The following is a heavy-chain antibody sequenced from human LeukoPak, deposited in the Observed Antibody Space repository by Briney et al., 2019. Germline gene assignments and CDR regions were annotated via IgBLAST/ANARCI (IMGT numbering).Heavy chain of an antibody. D-gene: IGHD3-22*01. V-gene: IGHV1-8*01. CDR3: ARVRGDYYDSSGSNWFDP. Sequence: GASVKVSCKASGYTFTSYDINWVRQATGQGLEWMGWMNPNSGNTGYAQKFQGRVTITRNTSISTAYMELSSLRSEDTAVYYCARVRGDYYDSSGSNWFDPWGQGTLDTVSS. CDR2: MNPNSGNT. CDR1: GYTFTSYD. J-gene: IGHJ5*02.